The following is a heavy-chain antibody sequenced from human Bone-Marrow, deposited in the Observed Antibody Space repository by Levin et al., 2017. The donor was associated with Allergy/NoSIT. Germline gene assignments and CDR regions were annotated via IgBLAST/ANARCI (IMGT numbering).Heavy chain of an antibody. CDR1: GFTFSTEW. V-gene: IGHV3-74*01. J-gene: IGHJ4*02. CDR2: INSDGSNP. D-gene: IGHD3-3*01. CDR3: ARAGSGYPDY. Sequence: PGGSLRLSCVASGFTFSTEWMHWVRQAPGKGLVWVSRINSDGSNPNYADSVKGRFTISTDHVANTLYLQMNSLRAEDTAVYYCARAGSGYPDYWGQGTLVTVSS.